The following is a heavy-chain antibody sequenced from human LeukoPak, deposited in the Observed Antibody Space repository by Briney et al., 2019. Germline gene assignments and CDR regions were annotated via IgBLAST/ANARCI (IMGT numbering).Heavy chain of an antibody. CDR3: AREDHSSGWYRGGWFDP. Sequence: ASVKVSCKASGYTFTGYHMHCLRQAPGQGLEWMGWINPESGDTNYAQNFQARVTMTRDRFINTAYMELQSLRSDDTAVYYCAREDHSSGWYRGGWFDPWGQGTLVTVSS. CDR2: INPESGDT. V-gene: IGHV1-2*02. D-gene: IGHD6-19*01. CDR1: GYTFTGYH. J-gene: IGHJ5*02.